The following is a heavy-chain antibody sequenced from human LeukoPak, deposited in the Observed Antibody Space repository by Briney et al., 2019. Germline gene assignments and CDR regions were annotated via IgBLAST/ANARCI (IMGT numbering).Heavy chain of an antibody. CDR3: AKVGYGWYAVDY. J-gene: IGHJ4*02. CDR1: GFTFSTYG. D-gene: IGHD6-19*01. Sequence: GGSLRLSCAASGFTFSTYGMHWVRQAPGKGLDWVALIRYDGSDGYYADSVKDRFTVPRDNSKNTLYLQMNSLRVEDTAVYYCAKVGYGWYAVDYWGQGTLVTVSS. V-gene: IGHV3-30*02. CDR2: IRYDGSDG.